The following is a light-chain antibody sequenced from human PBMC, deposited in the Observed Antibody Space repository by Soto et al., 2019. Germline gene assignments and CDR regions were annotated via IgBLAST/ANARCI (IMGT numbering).Light chain of an antibody. J-gene: IGLJ1*01. CDR2: DVS. CDR3: SSYTSSSSYV. V-gene: IGLV2-14*01. CDR1: SSDVGGYNY. Sequence: SALTQPASVYGSPGQSITISCTGTSSDVGGYNYVSWYQQHPGKAPKLMIYDVSNRPSGVSNRFSGSKFGNTASLTISGLQAEDEADYYCSSYTSSSSYVFGTGTKGHRP.